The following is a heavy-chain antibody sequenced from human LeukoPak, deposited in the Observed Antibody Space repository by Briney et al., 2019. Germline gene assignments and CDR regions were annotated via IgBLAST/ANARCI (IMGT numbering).Heavy chain of an antibody. CDR3: ATSNTGRGGSYY. Sequence: PGGSLRLSCATSGFTFSAEWMSWVRQVSGKGLEWVASLNQDGTDEYYVDSVKGRFTISRDNAKNSLYLQMSSLRAEDTAIYYCATSNTGRGGSYYWGQGTPVTVSS. CDR1: GFTFSAEW. V-gene: IGHV3-7*03. CDR2: LNQDGTDE. D-gene: IGHD3-10*01. J-gene: IGHJ4*02.